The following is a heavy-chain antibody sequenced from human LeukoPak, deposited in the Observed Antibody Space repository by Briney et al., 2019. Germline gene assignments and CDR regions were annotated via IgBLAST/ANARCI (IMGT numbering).Heavy chain of an antibody. CDR2: ISGTSSFT. J-gene: IGHJ4*02. CDR1: GFTFSSYS. Sequence: PGGSLRLSCAASGFTFSSYSMNWVRQAPGKGLEWVSSISGTSSFTFYADSVKGRFTISRDNAMNSLYLQMNSLRAEDTAVYYCARGTTVTPFDYWGQGTLVTVSS. D-gene: IGHD4-17*01. CDR3: ARGTTVTPFDY. V-gene: IGHV3-21*01.